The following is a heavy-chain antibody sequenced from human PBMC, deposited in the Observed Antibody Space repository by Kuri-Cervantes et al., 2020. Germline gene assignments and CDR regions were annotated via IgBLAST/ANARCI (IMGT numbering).Heavy chain of an antibody. CDR2: ISYDGSNK. CDR3: ARDLSGIAAAGTYFQH. D-gene: IGHD6-13*01. CDR1: GFTFSSYA. J-gene: IGHJ1*01. V-gene: IGHV3-30-3*01. Sequence: LSLTCAASGFTFSSYAMHWVRQAPGKGLEWVAVISYDGSNKYYADSVKGRFTISRDNSKNTLYLQMNSLRAEDTAVYYCARDLSGIAAAGTYFQHWGQGTLVTVSS.